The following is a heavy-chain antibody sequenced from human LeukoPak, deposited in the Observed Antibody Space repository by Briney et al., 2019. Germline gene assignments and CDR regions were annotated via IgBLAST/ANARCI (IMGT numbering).Heavy chain of an antibody. D-gene: IGHD3-16*02. CDR3: AKDIRHRRTGRYTCYYGMDV. Sequence: GRSESLFCAPSGFTFDDYAMHWARHAPGEGLECLLCMSWNSGSIGYADSEKGHFTISRDNVKNSMYMQKNSLKAEDKALNYCAKDIRHRRTGRYTCYYGMDVWGQGTPVTVSS. V-gene: IGHV3-9*01. CDR2: MSWNSGSI. J-gene: IGHJ6*02. CDR1: GFTFDDYA.